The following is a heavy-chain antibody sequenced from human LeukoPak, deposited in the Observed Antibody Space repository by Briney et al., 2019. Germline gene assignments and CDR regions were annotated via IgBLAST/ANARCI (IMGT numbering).Heavy chain of an antibody. CDR1: GFTVSSNY. CDR2: IYSGGST. CDR3: ARGYSSSWYDLYYFDY. D-gene: IGHD6-13*01. V-gene: IGHV3-66*01. J-gene: IGHJ4*02. Sequence: PGGSLRRSCAASGFTVSSNYMSWVRQAPGKGLEWVSVIYSGGSTYYADSVKGRFTISRDNSKNTLYPQMNSLRAEDTAVYYCARGYSSSWYDLYYFDYWGQGTLVTVSS.